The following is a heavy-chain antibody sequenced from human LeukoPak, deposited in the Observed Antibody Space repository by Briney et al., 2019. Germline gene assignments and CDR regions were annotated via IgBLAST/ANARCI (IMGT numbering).Heavy chain of an antibody. CDR3: ARDDSYGDYGY. CDR1: GFTFSSYA. CDR2: ISYDGSNK. D-gene: IGHD4-17*01. Sequence: QPGRSLRLSCAASGFTFSSYAIHWVRQAPGKGPEWVAVISYDGSNKYYADSVKGRFTISRDNSKNTLYLQMNSLRAEDTAVYYCARDDSYGDYGYWGQGTLVTVSS. J-gene: IGHJ4*02. V-gene: IGHV3-30*04.